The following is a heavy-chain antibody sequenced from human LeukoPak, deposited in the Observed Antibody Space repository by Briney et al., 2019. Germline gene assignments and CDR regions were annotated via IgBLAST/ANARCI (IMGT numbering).Heavy chain of an antibody. J-gene: IGHJ4*02. D-gene: IGHD3-16*01. CDR2: IYYSGST. V-gene: IGHV4-39*01. CDR3: ARQGSAADYVFF. Sequence: KASETLSLTCTVSGGSISSSSYYWGWLRQPPGKGLEWIVSIYYSGSTYYNPSLKSRVTIYVYTSKEVFSLKLTSVTAADTAVYYCARQGSAADYVFFWGQGTLVTVSS. CDR1: GGSISSSSYY.